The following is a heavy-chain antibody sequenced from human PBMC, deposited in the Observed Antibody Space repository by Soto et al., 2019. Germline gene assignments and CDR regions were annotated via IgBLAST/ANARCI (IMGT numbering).Heavy chain of an antibody. D-gene: IGHD1-26*01. J-gene: IGHJ5*02. CDR1: GYTFTSYY. CDR2: INPSGGST. CDR3: ARAGIVGATPSRGWFDP. Sequence: GASVKVSCKASGYTFTSYYMHWVRQAPGQGLEWMGIINPSGGSTSYAQKFQGRVTMTRDTSTSTVYMELSSLRSEDTAVYYCARAGIVGATPSRGWFDPWGQGTLVTVSS. V-gene: IGHV1-46*01.